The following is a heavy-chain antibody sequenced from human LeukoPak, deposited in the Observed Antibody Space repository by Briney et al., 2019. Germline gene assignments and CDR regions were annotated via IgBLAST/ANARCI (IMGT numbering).Heavy chain of an antibody. CDR2: IGIDSGNT. D-gene: IGHD4-11*01. CDR3: ARDHNYAFDN. J-gene: IGHJ4*02. CDR1: GFPFSEYS. V-gene: IGHV3-11*06. Sequence: GGSLRLSCAASGFPFSEYSMNWVRQAPGKGLEWISYIGIDSGNTKYADSVKGRFTVSGDKARNSLYLQMNSLRVEDTAVYCCARDHNYAFDNWGQGTLVTVSS.